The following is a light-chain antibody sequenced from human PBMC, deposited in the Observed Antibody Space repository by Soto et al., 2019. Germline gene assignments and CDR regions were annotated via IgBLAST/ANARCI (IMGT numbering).Light chain of an antibody. J-gene: IGKJ4*01. V-gene: IGKV1-33*01. CDR3: QQYDNLPLT. Sequence: DIQMTQSPSSLSASVGDRVTITCQASQDISNYLNWYQQKPGKAPKLLIYDASNLETGVPSRFSGSGSGTDFTSTISSLQPEDIATYYRQQYDNLPLTFGGGTKVDIK. CDR2: DAS. CDR1: QDISNY.